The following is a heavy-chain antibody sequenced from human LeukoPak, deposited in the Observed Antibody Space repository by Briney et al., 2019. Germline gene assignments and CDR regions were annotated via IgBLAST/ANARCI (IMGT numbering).Heavy chain of an antibody. CDR1: GYIFTDHW. Sequence: GESLKISCKGSGYIFTDHWIAWVRQMPGKGLEWMGIIYPGDSDTRYSPSFQGQVTFSVDKSTNTAYLQWSSLKASDTAIYHCARRRNYYDSSGYHSGAFDIWGQGTVVTVSS. CDR3: ARRRNYYDSSGYHSGAFDI. CDR2: IYPGDSDT. J-gene: IGHJ3*02. V-gene: IGHV5-51*01. D-gene: IGHD3-22*01.